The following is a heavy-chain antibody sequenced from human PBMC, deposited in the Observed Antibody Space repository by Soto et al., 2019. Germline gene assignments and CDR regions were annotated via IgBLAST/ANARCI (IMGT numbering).Heavy chain of an antibody. CDR3: ARVHYGDYPYGMDV. V-gene: IGHV3-33*01. CDR2: IWYDGSNK. J-gene: IGHJ6*02. D-gene: IGHD4-17*01. Sequence: LRLSCAASGFTFSSYGMHWVRQAPGKGLEWVGVIWYDGSNKYYADSVKGRFTISRDNSKNTLYLQMNSLRAEDTAVYYCARVHYGDYPYGMDVWGPGTPVTVSS. CDR1: GFTFSSYG.